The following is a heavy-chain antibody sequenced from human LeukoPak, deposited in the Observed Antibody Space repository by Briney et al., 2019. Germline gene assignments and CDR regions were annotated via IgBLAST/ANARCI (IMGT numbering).Heavy chain of an antibody. D-gene: IGHD6-19*01. J-gene: IGHJ6*02. V-gene: IGHV4-59*01. CDR3: ARDLITVVGTDYGMDV. CDR2: IYYSGST. CDR1: GGSISSYY. Sequence: SETLSLTSTVSGGSISSYYWSWIRQPPGKGLEWIGYIYYSGSTNYNPSLKSRVTISVDTSKNQFSLKLSSVTAADTAVYYCARDLITVVGTDYGMDVWGQGTTVTVSS.